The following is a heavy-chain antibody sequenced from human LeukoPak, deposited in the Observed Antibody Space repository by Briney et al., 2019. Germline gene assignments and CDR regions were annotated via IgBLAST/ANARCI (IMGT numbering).Heavy chain of an antibody. D-gene: IGHD2-15*01. J-gene: IGHJ6*02. CDR1: GFTFSDYW. V-gene: IGHV3-7*03. Sequence: GGSLRLSCAASGFTFSDYWMHWVRQAPGKGLEWVANIKQDGSAKYYVDSVKGRFTISRDNAKNSLYLQMNSLRAEDTALYYCARDIVRVVVVVAATPNVGMDVWGQGTTVTVSS. CDR2: IKQDGSAK. CDR3: ARDIVRVVVVVAATPNVGMDV.